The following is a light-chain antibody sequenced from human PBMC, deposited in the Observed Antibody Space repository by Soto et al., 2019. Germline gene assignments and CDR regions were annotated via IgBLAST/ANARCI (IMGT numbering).Light chain of an antibody. CDR1: SIDIGGYNY. J-gene: IGLJ2*01. CDR2: EVT. V-gene: IGLV2-8*01. Sequence: QSALTQPPSASGSPGQSVTISCTGTSIDIGGYNYVSWYQQHPGKAPRLMIYEVTKRPSGVPDRFSGSQSGNTASLTVSGLQAEDEADYYCSSYAGSSSLVFGGGTKLTVL. CDR3: SSYAGSSSLV.